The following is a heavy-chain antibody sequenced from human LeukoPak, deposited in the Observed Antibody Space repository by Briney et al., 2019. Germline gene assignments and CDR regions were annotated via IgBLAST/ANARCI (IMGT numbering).Heavy chain of an antibody. CDR2: IYTSGST. J-gene: IGHJ2*01. CDR1: GGSISSSSYY. Sequence: PSETLSLTCTVSGGSISSSSYYWSWIRQPAGKGLEWIGRIYTSGSTNYNPSLKSRVTMSVDTSKNQFSLKLSSVTAADMAVYYCACDYLRFWYFDLWGRGTLVTVSS. CDR3: ACDYLRFWYFDL. V-gene: IGHV4-61*02.